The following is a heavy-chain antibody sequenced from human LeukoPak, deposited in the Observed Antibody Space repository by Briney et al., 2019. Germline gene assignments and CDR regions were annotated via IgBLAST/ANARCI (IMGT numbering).Heavy chain of an antibody. V-gene: IGHV3-33*01. CDR3: ARDRGGIDPEYQLLPEPDY. Sequence: PGRSLRLSCAASGFTFRSYGPHWVRPAPGKGLEWVAVIWYDGSNKYYADSVKGRFTISRDNSKNTLYLQMNSLRAEDTAVYYCARDRGGIDPEYQLLPEPDYWGQGTLVTVSS. CDR1: GFTFRSYG. D-gene: IGHD2-2*01. CDR2: IWYDGSNK. J-gene: IGHJ4*02.